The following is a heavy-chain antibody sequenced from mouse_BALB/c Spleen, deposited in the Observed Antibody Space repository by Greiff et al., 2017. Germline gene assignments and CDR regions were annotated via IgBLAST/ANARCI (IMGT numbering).Heavy chain of an antibody. J-gene: IGHJ4*01. D-gene: IGHD2-4*01. CDR3: TVMITTIYAMGY. Sequence: VQLQESGAELVRPGASVTLSCKASGYTFTDYEMHWVKQTPVHGLEWIGAIDPETGGTAYNQKFKGKATLTADKSSSTAYMELRSLTSEDSAVYYCTVMITTIYAMGYWGQGTSVTVSS. CDR1: GYTFTDYE. V-gene: IGHV1-15*01. CDR2: IDPETGGT.